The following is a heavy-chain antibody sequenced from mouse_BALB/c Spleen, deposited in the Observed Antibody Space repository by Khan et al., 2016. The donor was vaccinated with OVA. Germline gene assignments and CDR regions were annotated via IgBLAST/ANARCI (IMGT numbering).Heavy chain of an antibody. CDR2: IYPGSGNT. CDR1: GYIFTDYY. J-gene: IGHJ3*01. D-gene: IGHD1-1*01. CDR3: ARGNYYGSTSWFGY. V-gene: IGHV1-84*02. Sequence: QVQLKESGPELVNPGASVKISCKASGYIFTDYYINWVKQKPGQGLEWIGWIYPGSGNTNYNEDFKGKATLTVDTSSSTANMQLSSLTSEDTAVYFCARGNYYGSTSWFGYWGQGTLVTVST.